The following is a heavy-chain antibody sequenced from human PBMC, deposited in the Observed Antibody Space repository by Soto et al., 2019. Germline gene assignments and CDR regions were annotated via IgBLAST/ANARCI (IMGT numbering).Heavy chain of an antibody. V-gene: IGHV4-31*03. CDR3: AREAYSDSSGYYFDY. D-gene: IGHD3-22*01. Sequence: SETLSLTCTVSGGSISSGGYYWSWIRQHPGKGLEWIEYIYYSGSTYYNPSLKSRVTISVDTSKNQFSLKLSSVTAADTAVYYCAREAYSDSSGYYFDYWGQGTLVTVSS. CDR1: GGSISSGGYY. CDR2: IYYSGST. J-gene: IGHJ4*02.